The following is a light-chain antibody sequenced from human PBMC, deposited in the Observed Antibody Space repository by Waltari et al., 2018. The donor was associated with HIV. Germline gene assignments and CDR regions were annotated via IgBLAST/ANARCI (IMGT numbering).Light chain of an antibody. J-gene: IGLJ1*01. CDR3: CSRANGGSYV. CDR2: EVC. Sequence: QSALTPPAYLSGFLGQSITIACTGSGRAIGSQSLVSWYQQYPGKAPKLKIDEVCKRTSGFSNRCSGSKAGNTASLTIFDLRSFDEANYYWCSRANGGSYVCCSGSTVIVL. CDR1: GRAIGSQSL. V-gene: IGLV2-23*02.